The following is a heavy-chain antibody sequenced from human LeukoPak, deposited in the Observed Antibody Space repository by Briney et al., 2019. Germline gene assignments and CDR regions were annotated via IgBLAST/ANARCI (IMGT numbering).Heavy chain of an antibody. D-gene: IGHD6-13*01. V-gene: IGHV3-21*01. CDR3: ARGVGIAAAGSLDY. CDR2: ISSSSSYI. CDR1: GFTFSSYS. Sequence: GGSLRFYCAASGFTFSSYSMNWVGQAPGKGLPLVSSISSSSSYIYYADSVKGRFTISRDNAKNSLYLQMNSLRAEDTAVYYCARGVGIAAAGSLDYWGQGTLVTVSS. J-gene: IGHJ4*02.